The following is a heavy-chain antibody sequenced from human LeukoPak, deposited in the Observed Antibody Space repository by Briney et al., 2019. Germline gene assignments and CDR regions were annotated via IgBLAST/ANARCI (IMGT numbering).Heavy chain of an antibody. V-gene: IGHV3-23*01. CDR3: VAGSGWRFDY. CDR1: GLTVSSNY. Sequence: GGPLRLSCAASGLTVSSNYMGWVRQAPGKGLEWVSAISGGGTGSYYADSVKGRFTISRDNSKNTLYLQMNSLRVEDTAVYYCVAGSGWRFDYWGQGTLVTVSS. CDR2: ISGGGTGS. D-gene: IGHD6-19*01. J-gene: IGHJ4*02.